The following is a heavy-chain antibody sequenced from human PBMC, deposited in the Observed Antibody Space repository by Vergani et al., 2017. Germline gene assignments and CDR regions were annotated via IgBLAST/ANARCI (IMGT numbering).Heavy chain of an antibody. Sequence: EVQLVESGGGLVQPGGSLRLSCAASGFMFSNYWMNWVRQAPGKGLEWVANIKQDGSAKQYVESVKGRFTISRDNAKSSLYLQMNSLRVADTAVYYCARGHPVGSYWGQGTLVTVSS. CDR2: IKQDGSAK. D-gene: IGHD1-26*01. V-gene: IGHV3-7*01. J-gene: IGHJ4*02. CDR1: GFMFSNYW. CDR3: ARGHPVGSY.